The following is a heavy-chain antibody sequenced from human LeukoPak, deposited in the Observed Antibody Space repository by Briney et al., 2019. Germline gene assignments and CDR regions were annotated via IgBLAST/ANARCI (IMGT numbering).Heavy chain of an antibody. Sequence: GGSLRLSCAASGFTFSDYYMSWIRQAPGKGLEWVSYISSSGSTIYCADSVKGRFTISRDNAKNSLYLQMNSLRAEDTAVYYCARFGTVTTYYYYYMDVWGKGTTVTVSS. CDR3: ARFGTVTTYYYYYMDV. D-gene: IGHD4-11*01. CDR1: GFTFSDYY. V-gene: IGHV3-11*04. J-gene: IGHJ6*03. CDR2: ISSSGSTI.